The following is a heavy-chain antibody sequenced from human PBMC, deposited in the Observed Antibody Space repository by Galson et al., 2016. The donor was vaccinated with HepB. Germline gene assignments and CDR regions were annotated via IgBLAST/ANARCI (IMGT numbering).Heavy chain of an antibody. CDR1: GDSVSSNSAG. CDR2: TFYRSNWQN. V-gene: IGHV6-1*01. CDR3: ARSYLLGRGFGW. D-gene: IGHD7-27*01. J-gene: IGHJ4*02. Sequence: CAISGDSVSSNSAGWNWIRQSPSRGLEWLGRTFYRSNWQNDYAESVKSRITINPDTSRNHFSLQLNSVPPEDTAVYYCARSYLLGRGFGWWGQGTLVTVSS.